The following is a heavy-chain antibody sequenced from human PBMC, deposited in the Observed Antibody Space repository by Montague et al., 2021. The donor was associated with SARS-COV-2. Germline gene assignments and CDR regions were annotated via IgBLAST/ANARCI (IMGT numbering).Heavy chain of an antibody. Sequence: SETLSLTCTVSGDSVSSSDHYWGWIRQPPGKGLEWLGIFYYSGYTYSTPSVKGRVTISIDASKNQFSLKLNSLTATDTAIYHCARRRLREDYFDFWGQGTLLTVSS. J-gene: IGHJ4*02. V-gene: IGHV4-39*01. CDR1: GDSVSSSDHY. CDR2: FYYSGYT. CDR3: ARRRLREDYFDF. D-gene: IGHD4-17*01.